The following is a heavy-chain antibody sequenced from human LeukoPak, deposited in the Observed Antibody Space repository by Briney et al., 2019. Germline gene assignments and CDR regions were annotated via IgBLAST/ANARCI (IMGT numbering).Heavy chain of an antibody. J-gene: IGHJ4*02. D-gene: IGHD5-18*01. CDR2: IFYSGNT. CDR3: ARVGYSYGLDH. V-gene: IGHV4-59*01. Sequence: SETLSLTCTVSGGSISTYYWSWIRQPPGKGLEWIGYIFYSGNTNYNPSLKSRVTISVDTSKNHFSLKLSSVTAADTAVYYCARVGYSYGLDHWGQGTLVTVSS. CDR1: GGSISTYY.